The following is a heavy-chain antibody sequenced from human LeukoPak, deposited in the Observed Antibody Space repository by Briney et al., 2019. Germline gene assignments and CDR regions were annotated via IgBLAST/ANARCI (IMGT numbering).Heavy chain of an antibody. J-gene: IGHJ4*02. CDR3: ARRPALKSTWIQLRSYYFDP. D-gene: IGHD5-18*01. V-gene: IGHV1-46*01. CDR2: INPSGGST. Sequence: ASVKVSCKASGYTFTSYYMHWVRQAPGQGLEWMGIINPSGGSTSYAQKFQGRVTMTRDTSTSTVYMELSSLRSEDTAVYYCARRPALKSTWIQLRSYYFDPWGQGNLVTVSS. CDR1: GYTFTSYY.